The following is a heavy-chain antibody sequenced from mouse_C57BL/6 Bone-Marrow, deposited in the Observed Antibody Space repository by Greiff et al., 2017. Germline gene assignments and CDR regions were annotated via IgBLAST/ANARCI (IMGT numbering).Heavy chain of an antibody. CDR2: IDPSDSYT. J-gene: IGHJ1*03. CDR3: ARRVLPHWYFDV. CDR1: GYTFTSYW. D-gene: IGHD5-5*01. Sequence: QVQLQQPGAELVMPGASVKLSCKASGYTFTSYWMHWVKQRPGQGLEWIGEIDPSDSYTNYNQKFKGKSTLTVDKSSSTAYMQLSSLTSEDSAVYYCARRVLPHWYFDVWCTGTTVTVSS. V-gene: IGHV1-69*01.